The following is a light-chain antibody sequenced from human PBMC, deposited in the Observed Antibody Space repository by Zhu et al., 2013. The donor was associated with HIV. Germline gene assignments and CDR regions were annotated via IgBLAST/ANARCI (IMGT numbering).Light chain of an antibody. CDR1: QSVSNSY. Sequence: EIVLTQSPGTLSLSPGERATLSCRASQSVSNSYLVWYQQKPGQAPRLLIYAASSRATDIPDRFSGSGSGTDFTLTISRLEPEDFAVYYCQQYGSSPYTFGQGTKLEIK. CDR2: AAS. CDR3: QQYGSSPYT. V-gene: IGKV3-20*01. J-gene: IGKJ2*01.